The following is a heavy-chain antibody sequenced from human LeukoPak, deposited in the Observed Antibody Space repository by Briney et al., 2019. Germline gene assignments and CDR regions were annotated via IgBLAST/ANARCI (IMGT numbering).Heavy chain of an antibody. Sequence: SETLSLTCTVSGGSIGSVSYYWSWIRQPAGKGLEWIGRIYTSGSTNYNPSLKSRVTISVDTSKNQFSLRLSSVTAADTAVYYCARDVWFGAGRTFDYWGQGTLVTVSS. CDR1: GGSIGSVSYY. D-gene: IGHD3-10*01. V-gene: IGHV4-61*02. CDR2: IYTSGST. CDR3: ARDVWFGAGRTFDY. J-gene: IGHJ4*02.